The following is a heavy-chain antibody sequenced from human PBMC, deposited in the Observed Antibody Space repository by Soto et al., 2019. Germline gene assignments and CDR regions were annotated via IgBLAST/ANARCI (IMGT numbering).Heavy chain of an antibody. Sequence: QITLKESGPTVVTPTQTVTLTCAVSGFSLSADGVAVGWIRQSPGQALEWRALISWDDDRRYSPSLAARLTINTDTARNQVVLTMTNVNPVDTGTYFCGRKKQTGYRVFETWGRGTLVTVSS. V-gene: IGHV2-5*02. J-gene: IGHJ1*01. D-gene: IGHD5-18*01. CDR1: GFSLSADGVA. CDR3: GRKKQTGYRVFET. CDR2: ISWDDDR.